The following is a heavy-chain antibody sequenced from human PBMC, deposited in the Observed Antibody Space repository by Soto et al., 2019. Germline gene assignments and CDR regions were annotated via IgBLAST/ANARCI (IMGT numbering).Heavy chain of an antibody. Sequence: QLQLQESRPRLVKPSETLSLTCTVSGDSISSNNYYWGWIRQPPGKGLEWLGSMYHSGTTYHNPSLKSRVTISVDTSKNQLSLKLSSVTAADTAVYYCARHRGPTGPNYWGQGTLVTVSS. CDR1: GDSISSNNYY. D-gene: IGHD3-10*01. CDR3: ARHRGPTGPNY. J-gene: IGHJ4*02. CDR2: MYHSGTT. V-gene: IGHV4-39*01.